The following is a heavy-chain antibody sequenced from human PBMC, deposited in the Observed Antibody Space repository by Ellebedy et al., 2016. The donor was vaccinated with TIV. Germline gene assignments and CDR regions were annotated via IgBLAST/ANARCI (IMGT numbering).Heavy chain of an antibody. D-gene: IGHD6-19*01. V-gene: IGHV3-21*01. J-gene: IGHJ4*02. CDR2: IDGSSSYI. CDR1: GFTFSGYT. CDR3: AGSYSSGWYGPGY. Sequence: GESLKISXAASGFTFSGYTMNWVRQAPGNGLEWVSSIDGSSSYINYADSVKGRFTISRDNAKNSLYLQMNSLRTEDTAVYYCAGSYSSGWYGPGYWGQGTLATVSS.